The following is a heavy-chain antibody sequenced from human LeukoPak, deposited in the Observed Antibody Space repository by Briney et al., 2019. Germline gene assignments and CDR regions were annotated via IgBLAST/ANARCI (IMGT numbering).Heavy chain of an antibody. V-gene: IGHV3-23*01. Sequence: GGSLRLSCAASGFTFSSYAMSWVRQAPGKGLEWVSAISISGENTYYADSVKGRFTISRDTSRNTLYLQMHSLRAEDTAVYCCARLISTSSSRFSDYWGQGTLVTVS. CDR2: ISISGENT. D-gene: IGHD6-6*01. CDR3: ARLISTSSSRFSDY. J-gene: IGHJ4*02. CDR1: GFTFSSYA.